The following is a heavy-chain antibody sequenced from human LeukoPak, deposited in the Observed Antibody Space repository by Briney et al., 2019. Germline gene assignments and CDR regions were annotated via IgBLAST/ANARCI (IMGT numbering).Heavy chain of an antibody. CDR2: ISGSGGST. J-gene: IGHJ4*02. CDR3: AKRRRHGDSLDY. Sequence: GGSLRLSCAASGFTFSSYAMSWVRQAPGKGLEWVSAISGSGGSTYYADSVKGRFTISRNNSKNTLYLQMNSLRAEDTAVYYCAKRRRHGDSLDYWGQGTLVTVSS. CDR1: GFTFSSYA. V-gene: IGHV3-23*01. D-gene: IGHD4-17*01.